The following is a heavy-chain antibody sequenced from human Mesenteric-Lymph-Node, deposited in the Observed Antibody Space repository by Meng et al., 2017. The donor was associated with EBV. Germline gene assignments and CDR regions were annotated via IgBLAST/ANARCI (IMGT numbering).Heavy chain of an antibody. CDR2: INPNSGGT. Sequence: QVQLVPSVAEVKKPGASVKVSCKSSGYTFTGYYVDWVLQAPGQGLEWMGWINPNSGGTNYAQKFQGWVTMTRDTSINTAYMELSRLRSDDTAVYYCARDDYGDLPLDYWGQGTLVTVSS. D-gene: IGHD4-17*01. V-gene: IGHV1-2*04. J-gene: IGHJ4*02. CDR3: ARDDYGDLPLDY. CDR1: GYTFTGYY.